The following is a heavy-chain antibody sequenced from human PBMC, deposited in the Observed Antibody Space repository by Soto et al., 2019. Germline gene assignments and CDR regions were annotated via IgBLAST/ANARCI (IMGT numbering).Heavy chain of an antibody. D-gene: IGHD2-15*01. CDR2: MNPNSGNT. V-gene: IGHV1-8*01. CDR1: GYTFTSYD. CDR3: ARGGMVVTVTAYKIYFDY. J-gene: IGHJ4*02. Sequence: ASVKVSCKASGYTFTSYDINWVRQATGQGLEWMGWMNPNSGNTGYAQKFQGRVTMTRNTSISTAYMELSSLRSEDTAVYYCARGGMVVTVTAYKIYFDYWGQGTLVTVSS.